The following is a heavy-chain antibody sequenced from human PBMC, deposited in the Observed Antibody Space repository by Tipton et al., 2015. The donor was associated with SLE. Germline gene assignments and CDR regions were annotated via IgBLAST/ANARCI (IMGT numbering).Heavy chain of an antibody. CDR3: ARAASVSSGPPDY. Sequence: QSGAEVKKPGSSVKVSCKASGGTFSSYAISWVRQATGQGLEWMGWMNPNSGNTGYAQKFQGRVTMTRNTSISTAYMELSSLRSEDTAVYYCARAASVSSGPPDYWGQGTLVTVSS. V-gene: IGHV1-8*02. J-gene: IGHJ4*02. CDR1: GGTFSSYA. D-gene: IGHD3-22*01. CDR2: MNPNSGNT.